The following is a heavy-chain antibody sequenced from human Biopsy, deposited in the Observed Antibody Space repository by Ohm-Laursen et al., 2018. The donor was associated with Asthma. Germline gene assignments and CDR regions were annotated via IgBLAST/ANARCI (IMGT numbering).Heavy chain of an antibody. Sequence: SVKVSCRTSGYSFELNGMSWVRQRPGQGLEWMGWISDYLENPNYAQKFQGRVNMTYDRSTNTAYMELKSLRTDDTAVYFCARTYCTLNTCYASFDHWGRGTLVAVSS. CDR1: GYSFELNG. V-gene: IGHV1-18*04. J-gene: IGHJ4*02. CDR3: ARTYCTLNTCYASFDH. D-gene: IGHD2-2*01. CDR2: ISDYLENP.